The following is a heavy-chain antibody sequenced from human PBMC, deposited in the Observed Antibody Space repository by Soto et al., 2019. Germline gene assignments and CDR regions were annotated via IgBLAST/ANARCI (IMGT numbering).Heavy chain of an antibody. D-gene: IGHD6-6*01. J-gene: IGHJ6*03. CDR1: GYTFTSYD. CDR2: MNPNSGNT. CDR3: ARGQGLGSSSSCYYYYYMDV. V-gene: IGHV1-8*02. Sequence: ASVKVSCKASGYTFTSYDINWVRQATGQGLEWMGWMNPNSGNTGYAQKFQGRVTMTRNTSISTAYMELSSLRSEDTAVYYCARGQGLGSSSSCYYYYYMDVWGKGTTVTVSS.